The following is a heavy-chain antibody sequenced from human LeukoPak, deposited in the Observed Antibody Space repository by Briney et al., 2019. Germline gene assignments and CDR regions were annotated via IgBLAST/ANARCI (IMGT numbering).Heavy chain of an antibody. D-gene: IGHD6-19*01. CDR2: VQSTSN. CDR3: ASDTTVASGMQF. J-gene: IGHJ4*01. CDR1: GGSISTFS. Sequence: PSETLALTCTVSGGSISTFSWTWIRQPPGKGLEWIGSVQSTSNNYNPAFKSRVPISVDTAKNQFFLRLNSVPSADTAVYYCASDTTVASGMQFWGHGSLVTVSS. V-gene: IGHV4-59*01.